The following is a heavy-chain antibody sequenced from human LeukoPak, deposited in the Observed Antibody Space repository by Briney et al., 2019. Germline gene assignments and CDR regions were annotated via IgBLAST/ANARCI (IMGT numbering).Heavy chain of an antibody. Sequence: SETLSLTCAVSGGSISSGGYSWSWIRQPPGKGLEWIGYIYHSGSTYYNPSLKSRVTISVDTSKNQFSLKLSSVTAADTAVYYCARLDPGITMVRGVIIMDYYYYYGMDVWGQGTTVTVSS. CDR1: GGSISSGGYS. V-gene: IGHV4-30-2*01. CDR2: IYHSGST. D-gene: IGHD3-10*01. CDR3: ARLDPGITMVRGVIIMDYYYYYGMDV. J-gene: IGHJ6*02.